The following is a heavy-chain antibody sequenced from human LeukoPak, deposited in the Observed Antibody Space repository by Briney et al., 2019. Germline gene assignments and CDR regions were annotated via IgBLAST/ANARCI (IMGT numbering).Heavy chain of an antibody. J-gene: IGHJ4*02. CDR2: INHSGGT. D-gene: IGHD6-13*01. Sequence: SETLSLTCGVYGGSFSDYTWSWIRQPPGKGLEWLGEINHSGGTSYSPSLKSRFTISVDTSKNQFSLKLSSVTAADTAVYYCARLGLYTSSWYRFYYFDYWGQGTLVTVSS. CDR1: GGSFSDYT. CDR3: ARLGLYTSSWYRFYYFDY. V-gene: IGHV4-34*01.